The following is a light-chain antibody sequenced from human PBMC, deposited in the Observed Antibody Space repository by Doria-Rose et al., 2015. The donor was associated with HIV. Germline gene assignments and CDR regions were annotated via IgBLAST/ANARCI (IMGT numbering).Light chain of an antibody. Sequence: DIRMTQSPSSLSASIGDRVTITCRASQTVSTYLTWFQQGPGKAPKLLIYAASRLQSGVPSRFSGSGSGTDFTLTISGLQPGDFATYYCQQTYSSPPWTFGQGTKVEMK. CDR1: QTVSTY. V-gene: IGKV1-39*01. CDR3: QQTYSSPPWT. J-gene: IGKJ1*01. CDR2: AAS.